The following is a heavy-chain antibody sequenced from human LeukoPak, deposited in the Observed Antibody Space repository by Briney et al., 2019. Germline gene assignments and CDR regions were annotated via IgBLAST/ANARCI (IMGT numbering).Heavy chain of an antibody. V-gene: IGHV4-59*01. CDR1: GGSISSYY. Sequence: SETLSLTCTVSGGSISSYYWSWIRQPPGKGLEWIGYIYYSGSTNYNPSLKSRVTISVDTSKNQSSLNLSSVTAADTAVYYCARAHNYVLTLDYWGQGTLVTVSS. CDR2: IYYSGST. CDR3: ARAHNYVLTLDY. D-gene: IGHD3-16*01. J-gene: IGHJ4*02.